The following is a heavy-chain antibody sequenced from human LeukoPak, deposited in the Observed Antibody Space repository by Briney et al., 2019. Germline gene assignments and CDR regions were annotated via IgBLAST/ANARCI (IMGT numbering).Heavy chain of an antibody. D-gene: IGHD2-21*02. CDR3: VREVESVSFPDRYYFDS. V-gene: IGHV1-46*01. CDR2: INPSGGST. CDR1: GYTFTSYY. Sequence: GASVTVSCKASGYTFTSYYMHWVRQAPGQGLEWMGIINPSGGSTSYAQKFQGRVTMTRDMSTSTAYMQLDNLRSEDTAVYYCVREVESVSFPDRYYFDSWGQGTLVTVSS. J-gene: IGHJ4*02.